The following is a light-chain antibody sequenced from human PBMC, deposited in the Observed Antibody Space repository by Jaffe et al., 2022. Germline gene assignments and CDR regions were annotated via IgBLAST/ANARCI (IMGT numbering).Light chain of an antibody. J-gene: IGKJ4*01. CDR1: QGISSL. CDR2: AAS. V-gene: IGKV1-9*01. CDR3: QQLSSYPLT. Sequence: DIQLTQSPSFLSASVGDSITITCRASQGISSLLAWYQQKPEKAPKLLIYAASTLQSGVPSRFSGSGSGTEFTLTISSLQPEDFATYYCQQLSSYPLTFGGGTKVEIK.